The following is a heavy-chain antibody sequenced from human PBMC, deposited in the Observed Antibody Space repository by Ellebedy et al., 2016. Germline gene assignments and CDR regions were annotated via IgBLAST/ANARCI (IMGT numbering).Heavy chain of an antibody. V-gene: IGHV3-23*01. D-gene: IGHD4-17*01. J-gene: IGHJ4*02. CDR3: YYGHYSAS. CDR2: ISAGGDIT. Sequence: GGSLRLSXVASGFTFRNFFMSWVRQAPGGGLEWVSTISAGGDITFSADSVKGRLTISRDNSRDTLYLQMNSLRAEDTAVYYCYYGHYSASWGQGTLVTVSS. CDR1: GFTFRNFF.